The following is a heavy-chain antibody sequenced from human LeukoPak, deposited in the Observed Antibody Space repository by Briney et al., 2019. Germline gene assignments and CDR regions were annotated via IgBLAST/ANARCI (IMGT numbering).Heavy chain of an antibody. J-gene: IGHJ4*02. Sequence: GGSLRLSCAASGFTFSSYWMSWVRQAPGKGLEWVANIKQDGSEKYYVDSVKGRFTISRDNAKNSLYLQMNSLRAEDTAVYYCAKIEAYCGGDCYSYFDYWGQGTLVTVSS. V-gene: IGHV3-7*03. CDR3: AKIEAYCGGDCYSYFDY. CDR2: IKQDGSEK. D-gene: IGHD2-21*02. CDR1: GFTFSSYW.